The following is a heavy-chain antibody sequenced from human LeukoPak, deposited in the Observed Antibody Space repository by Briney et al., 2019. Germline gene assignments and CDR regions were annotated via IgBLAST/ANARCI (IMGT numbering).Heavy chain of an antibody. CDR1: GFTFSDYY. CDR2: IADSFSAI. Sequence: PGDSLRLSCEASGFTFSDYYMGWIRQAPGKGLEWVSYIADSFSAIYYADSVKGRFTISRDDAKNSLYLQMNSLRAEDTAVYYCARNSLVGTTILFIDSWGQGTLVTVSS. V-gene: IGHV3-11*04. CDR3: ARNSLVGTTILFIDS. D-gene: IGHD1-26*01. J-gene: IGHJ4*02.